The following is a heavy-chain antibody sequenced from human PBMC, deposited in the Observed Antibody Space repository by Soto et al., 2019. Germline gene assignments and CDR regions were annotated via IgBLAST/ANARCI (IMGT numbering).Heavy chain of an antibody. Sequence: SETLSLTCTVSGGSISGYYWSWIRQPPGKGLEWIGYMYNTGSTVYNPPFKSRVTISVDTSKNQFSLKLNSVTVADTAVYYCARDLWGYCGTDCYPLDVWGQGTTVT. CDR3: ARDLWGYCGTDCYPLDV. V-gene: IGHV4-59*01. CDR2: MYNTGST. CDR1: GGSISGYY. D-gene: IGHD2-21*02. J-gene: IGHJ6*02.